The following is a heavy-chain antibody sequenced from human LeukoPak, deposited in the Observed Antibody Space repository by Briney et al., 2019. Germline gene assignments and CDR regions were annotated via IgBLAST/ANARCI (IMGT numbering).Heavy chain of an antibody. CDR1: EFSFSNYA. V-gene: IGHV3-23*01. D-gene: IGHD3-3*01. Sequence: GGSLRLSCAASEFSFSNYAMSWVRQAPGKGLEWVSAISSGGGTTYYADSVKGRFTISRDNSKNTLYLQMNSLRAEDTAVYYCVKSSSDFWSGSDYWGQGTLVTVSS. CDR2: ISSGGGTT. CDR3: VKSSSDFWSGSDY. J-gene: IGHJ4*02.